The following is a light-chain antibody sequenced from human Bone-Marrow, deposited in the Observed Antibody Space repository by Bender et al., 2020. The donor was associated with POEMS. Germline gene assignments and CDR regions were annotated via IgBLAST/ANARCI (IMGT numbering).Light chain of an antibody. V-gene: IGLV1-44*01. CDR2: IIN. Sequence: QSVLTQPPSASGTPGQRVTISCSGSSSNIGTNPVNWYQQLPGTAPKLLIYIINHRLSGVPDRFSGSKSGTSASLAISGLQAEDEADYYCAAWEDSLNGWVFGGGTKLTVL. J-gene: IGLJ3*02. CDR1: SSNIGTNP. CDR3: AAWEDSLNGWV.